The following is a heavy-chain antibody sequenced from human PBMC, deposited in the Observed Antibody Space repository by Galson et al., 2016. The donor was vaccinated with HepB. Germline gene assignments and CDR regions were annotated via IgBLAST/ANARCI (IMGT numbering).Heavy chain of an antibody. CDR2: IRCSGKTT. CDR1: GFTFSDYY. D-gene: IGHD3-9*01. V-gene: IGHV3-11*01. CDR3: VMQTLRSLRFFDWLTA. Sequence: SLRLSCAASGFTFSDYYMGWIRQAPGKGLEWVSYIRCSGKTTYYADSVKGRFTTSRDNAENALFLQMNSLRAADSAVYFCVMQTLRSLRFFDWLTAWGQGTVVTVSS. J-gene: IGHJ4*02.